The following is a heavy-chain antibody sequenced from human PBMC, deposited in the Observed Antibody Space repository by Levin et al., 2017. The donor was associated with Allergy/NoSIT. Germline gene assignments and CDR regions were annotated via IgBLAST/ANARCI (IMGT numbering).Heavy chain of an antibody. CDR2: ISSSSSYI. J-gene: IGHJ6*03. CDR3: ARGAGTLSSFYYYMDV. D-gene: IGHD6-13*01. V-gene: IGHV3-21*01. CDR1: GFTFRSYS. Sequence: GESLKISCAASGFTFRSYSINWVRQAPGKGLEWVSSISSSSSYIYYADSVKGRFTISRDNAKNSLYLQMNSLRAEDTAVYYCARGAGTLSSFYYYMDVWGRGTTVTVSS.